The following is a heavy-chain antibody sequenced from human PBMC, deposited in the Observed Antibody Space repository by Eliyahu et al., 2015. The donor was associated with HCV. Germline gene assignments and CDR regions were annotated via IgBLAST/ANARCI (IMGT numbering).Heavy chain of an antibody. CDR3: ASGGGGIAVAGTGGWFDP. Sequence: XVQLQESGPGLVKPSETLSLTXTVSXXSITTYYWXWIRQPPGKGLEWIGYIHXSGSTNSNPSXKSRVTISVDTSKNQFFLNLTSVTAADTAVYYCASGGGGIAVAGTGGWFDPWGQGTLVTVSS. V-gene: IGHV4-59*01. J-gene: IGHJ5*02. CDR2: IHXSGST. CDR1: XXSITTYY. D-gene: IGHD6-19*01.